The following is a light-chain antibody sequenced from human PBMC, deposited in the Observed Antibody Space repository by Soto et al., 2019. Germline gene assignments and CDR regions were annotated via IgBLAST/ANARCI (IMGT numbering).Light chain of an antibody. CDR1: QSVSSDW. V-gene: IGKV3-20*01. CDR2: GAS. Sequence: TVLTQSPGTLSLSPGERAALSCRANQSVSSDWLAWYQQKPGQPPRLLIYGASNRATGIPDRFSGSGSGTDFTLTISRLEPEDFAFYFCQDYHGSPPTFGQGTMVEIK. J-gene: IGKJ1*01. CDR3: QDYHGSPPT.